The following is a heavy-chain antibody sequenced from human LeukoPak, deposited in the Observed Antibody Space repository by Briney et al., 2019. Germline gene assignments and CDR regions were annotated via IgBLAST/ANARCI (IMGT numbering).Heavy chain of an antibody. CDR3: GRDGGGGSWGDF. D-gene: IGHD2-15*01. CDR1: GYSFITYY. V-gene: IGHV1-46*01. CDR2: INPNGGTT. J-gene: IGHJ4*02. Sequence: ASVKVSCKTSGYSFITYYIYWVRQAPGQGPEWLGRINPNGGTTTYAQKFQDRVTMTRDTSTGTVYMELNSLRSEDTAMYYCGRDGGGGSWGDFWGQGTLVTVSS.